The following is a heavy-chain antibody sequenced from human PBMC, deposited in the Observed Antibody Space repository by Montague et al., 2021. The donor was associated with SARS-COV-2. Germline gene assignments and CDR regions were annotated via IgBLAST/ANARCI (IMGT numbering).Heavy chain of an antibody. CDR2: VNHGGST. CDR1: GGSFSTYS. CDR3: ARLGDGVVPSPILGVGPYYSYYYMDV. J-gene: IGHJ6*03. D-gene: IGHD2-2*02. Sequence: SETLSLTCAVHGGSFSTYSWNWIRQPPGKGLEWIGEVNHGGSTNYNPSFKSRVTISADTSKNQFSLKLTPVAAADTAVYYCARLGDGVVPSPILGVGPYYSYYYMDVWGKGTTVTVSS. V-gene: IGHV4-34*01.